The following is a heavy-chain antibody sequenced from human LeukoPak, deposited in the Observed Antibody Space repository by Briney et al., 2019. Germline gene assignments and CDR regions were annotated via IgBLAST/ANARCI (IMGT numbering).Heavy chain of an antibody. V-gene: IGHV3-23*01. CDR3: AKLYYDILTGYSPFDY. J-gene: IGHJ4*02. Sequence: GGSLRLSCTASGFTFSNYAMSWVRQAPGKGLEGVSAISGSGGSTYYADSVKGRFTISRDNSKNTLYLQMNNLRAEDTAVYYCAKLYYDILTGYSPFDYWGQGTLVTVSS. CDR1: GFTFSNYA. D-gene: IGHD3-9*01. CDR2: ISGSGGST.